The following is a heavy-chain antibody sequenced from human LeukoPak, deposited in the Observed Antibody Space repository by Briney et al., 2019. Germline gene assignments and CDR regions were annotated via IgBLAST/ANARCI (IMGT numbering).Heavy chain of an antibody. CDR1: GYTFTGYY. CDR3: ARVEKGSSWYHYYYGMDV. D-gene: IGHD6-13*01. V-gene: IGHV1-2*02. CDR2: INPNSGGT. Sequence: ASVKVSCKASGYTFTGYYMHWVRQAPGQGLEWMGWINPNSGGTNYAQKFQGRVTMTMDTSISTAYMELSRMRSDDTAVSSCARVEKGSSWYHYYYGMDVWGQGPTVTVSS. J-gene: IGHJ6*02.